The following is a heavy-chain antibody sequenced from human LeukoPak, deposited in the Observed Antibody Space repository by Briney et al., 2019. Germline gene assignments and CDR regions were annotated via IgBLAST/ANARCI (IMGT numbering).Heavy chain of an antibody. CDR2: IYYSVSA. V-gene: IGHV4-59*01. Sequence: SETLSLTCTVSGGSISIYYWSWIRQPPGKGLEWIGYIYYSVSANYNPSLKSRVTISVDTSKNQFSLKLSSVTAADTAVYYCARDQYYFDRGAFDIWGQGTMVTVSS. D-gene: IGHD3-22*01. J-gene: IGHJ3*02. CDR3: ARDQYYFDRGAFDI. CDR1: GGSISIYY.